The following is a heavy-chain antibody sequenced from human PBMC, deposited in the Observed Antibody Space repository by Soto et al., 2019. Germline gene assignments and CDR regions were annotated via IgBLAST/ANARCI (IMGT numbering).Heavy chain of an antibody. CDR3: ARDRTAAGPSNWFDP. D-gene: IGHD6-13*01. V-gene: IGHV4-4*07. CDR2: IYPSGSA. J-gene: IGHJ5*02. Sequence: LSLTCTVSGGSISTYYWSWIRQSAGKGPEWIGRIYPSGSANYNPSLKGRVTMSLDTSKNQFSLKVSSVTAADTAVYYCARDRTAAGPSNWFDPWGQGTLVTVSS. CDR1: GGSISTYY.